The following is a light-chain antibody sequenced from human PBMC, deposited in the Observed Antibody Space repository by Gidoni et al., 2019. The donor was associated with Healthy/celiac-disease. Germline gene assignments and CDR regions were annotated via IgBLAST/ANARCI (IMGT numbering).Light chain of an antibody. CDR2: GAS. Sequence: EIVITQSPATLSVSPGERATLSGRASQIVSSNIAWYQQKPGQAPRLLLYGASTRATGIPARFSGSGSGTEFTLTISSLQSEDFAVYYCQQYNNWPPITFGGGTKVEIK. V-gene: IGKV3-15*01. CDR1: QIVSSN. J-gene: IGKJ4*01. CDR3: QQYNNWPPIT.